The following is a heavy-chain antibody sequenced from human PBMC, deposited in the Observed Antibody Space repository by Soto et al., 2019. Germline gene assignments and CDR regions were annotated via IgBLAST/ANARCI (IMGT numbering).Heavy chain of an antibody. J-gene: IGHJ3*02. V-gene: IGHV2-5*02. CDR2: IYWDDDK. CDR1: GVSLSTSGVG. Sequence: TLSLTCTFSGVSLSTSGVGVGWIRQPPGKALESLALIYWDDDKRYSPSLKSRLTITKDTYKNQVVLTMTNMDPVDTATYYCAHRRYYDSSGYPHDAFDIWGQGTMVTVSS. D-gene: IGHD3-22*01. CDR3: AHRRYYDSSGYPHDAFDI.